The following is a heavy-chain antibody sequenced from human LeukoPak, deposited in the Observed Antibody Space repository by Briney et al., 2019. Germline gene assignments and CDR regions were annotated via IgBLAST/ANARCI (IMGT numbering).Heavy chain of an antibody. D-gene: IGHD2-21*02. J-gene: IGHJ4*02. CDR3: AKEATYCGGDCYLPSNDY. V-gene: IGHV1-8*01. CDR2: MSPNSGNT. CDR1: GYSFCNND. Sequence: ASVKVSCKASGYSFCNNDINWVRQTTGQGLEWMGWMSPNSGNTGYAQKFQGRVTMTKNTSISTAYMELSSLTSEDTAVYYCAKEATYCGGDCYLPSNDYWGQGTLVTVSS.